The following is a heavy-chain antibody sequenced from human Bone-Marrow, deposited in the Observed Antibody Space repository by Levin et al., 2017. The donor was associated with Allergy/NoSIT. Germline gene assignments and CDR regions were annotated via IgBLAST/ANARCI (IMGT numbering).Heavy chain of an antibody. Sequence: GGSLRLSCGASGFTFSNYAMHWVRQAPGKGLEWVSSIGNSGGNTYYADSVKGRFTISRDNSKDTLYLQMNSLRPEDTAVFYCAKDRDKYGWDFDYWGRGTLVTVSS. CDR1: GFTFSNYA. CDR2: IGNSGGNT. V-gene: IGHV3-23*01. J-gene: IGHJ4*02. CDR3: AKDRDKYGWDFDY. D-gene: IGHD3-10*01.